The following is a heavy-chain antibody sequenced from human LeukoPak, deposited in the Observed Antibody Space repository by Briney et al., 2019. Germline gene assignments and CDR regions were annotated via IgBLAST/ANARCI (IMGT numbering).Heavy chain of an antibody. D-gene: IGHD4-17*01. CDR3: ARCVTETTNGYFDY. CDR2: IIPIFGRT. J-gene: IGHJ4*02. V-gene: IGHV1-69*04. CDR1: GGTFSSYA. Sequence: SVKVSCKTSGGTFSSYAISWVRQAPGQGLEWMGRIIPIFGRTSYAQKFRDRVTITADKSTSTAYMELSSLRSDDTAVYYCARCVTETTNGYFDYWGQGSLVTVSS.